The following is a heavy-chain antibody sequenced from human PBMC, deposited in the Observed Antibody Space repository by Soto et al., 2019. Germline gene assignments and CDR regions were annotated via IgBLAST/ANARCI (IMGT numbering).Heavy chain of an antibody. CDR3: ARLQPRGVAGEVDY. J-gene: IGHJ4*02. CDR1: GYTFTGYY. Sequence: QVQLVQSGAEVKEPGASVRVSCKASGYTFTGYYLHWVRQAPGQGFELMGWMHPNTGGTNYAQTFQGRVTMTRDTSISTAYMELTSFTSDDTAVYYCARLQPRGVAGEVDYWGQGTLVTVSS. CDR2: MHPNTGGT. D-gene: IGHD6-13*01. V-gene: IGHV1-2*02.